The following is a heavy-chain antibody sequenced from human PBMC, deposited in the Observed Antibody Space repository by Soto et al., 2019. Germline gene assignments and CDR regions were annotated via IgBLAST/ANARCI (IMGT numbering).Heavy chain of an antibody. Sequence: QVQLVQSGAEVKKPGSSVKVSCKASGGTFSSYAISWVRQAPGQGLEWMGGIIPIFGTANSAQKLQGRVTLTEDESTRTADMVLGSLRSQDTGVYFCASSLYQVQTANWFDPGGQGTLLTVSS. J-gene: IGHJ5*02. CDR2: IIPIFGTA. V-gene: IGHV1-69*01. CDR3: ASSLYQVQTANWFDP. D-gene: IGHD2-2*01. CDR1: GGTFSSYA.